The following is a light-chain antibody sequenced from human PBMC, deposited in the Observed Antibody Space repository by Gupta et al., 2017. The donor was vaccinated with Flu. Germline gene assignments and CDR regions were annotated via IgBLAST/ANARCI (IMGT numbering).Light chain of an antibody. CDR3: QQSYSTPLT. J-gene: IGKJ3*01. CDR1: QSISSY. Sequence: DIHISKPPSSLSASVGERVTITCRASQSISSYLNWYQQKPWKAPKLLIYAASRLQSGVPSRFSGSGSGTDFTLTISSRQPEDFASYYCQQSYSTPLTFGHGTKVDIK. V-gene: IGKV1-39*01. CDR2: AAS.